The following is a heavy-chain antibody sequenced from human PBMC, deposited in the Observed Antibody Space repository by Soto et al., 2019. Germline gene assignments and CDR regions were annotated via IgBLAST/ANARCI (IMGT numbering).Heavy chain of an antibody. CDR2: INTDGTTT. V-gene: IGHV3-74*01. CDR1: GFTFSSYW. J-gene: IGHJ4*02. CDR3: ARASMGTLDY. Sequence: PGGSLRLSCAVSGFTFSSYWMYWVRQTSGKGLVWASRINTDGTTTNYADSVKGRFTISRDNAKNTLYLQMNSLRAEDTAVYYCARASMGTLDYWGQGILVTVS. D-gene: IGHD7-27*01.